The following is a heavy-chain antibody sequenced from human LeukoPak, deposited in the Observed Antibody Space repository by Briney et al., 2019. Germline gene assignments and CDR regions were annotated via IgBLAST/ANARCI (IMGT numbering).Heavy chain of an antibody. J-gene: IGHJ4*02. CDR1: GYTFTSYA. Sequence: ASVKVSCKASGYTFTSYAMHWVRQAPGQRLEWMGWINAGNGNTKYSQKFQGRVTITRDTSASTAYMEQSSLRSEDTAVYYCARPLRSSGSYYLGYWGQGTLVTVSS. D-gene: IGHD3-10*01. CDR3: ARPLRSSGSYYLGY. V-gene: IGHV1-3*01. CDR2: INAGNGNT.